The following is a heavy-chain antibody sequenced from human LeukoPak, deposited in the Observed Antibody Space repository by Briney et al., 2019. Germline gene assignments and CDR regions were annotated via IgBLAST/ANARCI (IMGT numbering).Heavy chain of an antibody. CDR3: AARPGEVAVPFDY. V-gene: IGHV3-23*01. CDR1: GFTFSTFA. D-gene: IGHD2-15*01. CDR2: ISGSGGIT. Sequence: GGSLRLSCAASGFTFSTFAMTWVRQAPGKGLEWVSLISGSGGITYYADSVNGRFIISRDNSKNTLYLQMHSLRAEDTAVYYCAARPGEVAVPFDYWGQGTLVTVSS. J-gene: IGHJ4*02.